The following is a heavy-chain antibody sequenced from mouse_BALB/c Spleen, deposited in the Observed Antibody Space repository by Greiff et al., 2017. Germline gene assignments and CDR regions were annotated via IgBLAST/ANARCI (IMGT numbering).Heavy chain of an antibody. CDR2: IRNKANGYTT. Sequence: EVKLVESGGGLVQPGGSLRLSCATSGFTFTDYYMSWVRQPPGKALEWLGFIRNKANGYTTEYSASVKGRFTISRDNSQSILYLQMNTLRAEDSATYYCARRGSLRHFDYWGQGTTLTVSS. D-gene: IGHD1-2*01. J-gene: IGHJ2*01. V-gene: IGHV7-3*02. CDR1: GFTFTDYY. CDR3: ARRGSLRHFDY.